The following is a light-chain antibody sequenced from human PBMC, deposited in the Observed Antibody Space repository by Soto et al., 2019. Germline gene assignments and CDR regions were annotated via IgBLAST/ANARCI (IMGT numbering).Light chain of an antibody. Sequence: QSALTQPASVSGSPGQSITIFCSGTSSDVGAYKFVSWYRHHPSKAPQVMIYEVSNRPSGVSNRFSGSKSGNTASLTISGLQPEDEGDYYCSSYTSTSTPWVFGGGTKLTVL. J-gene: IGLJ3*02. CDR1: SSDVGAYKF. CDR3: SSYTSTSTPWV. V-gene: IGLV2-14*01. CDR2: EVS.